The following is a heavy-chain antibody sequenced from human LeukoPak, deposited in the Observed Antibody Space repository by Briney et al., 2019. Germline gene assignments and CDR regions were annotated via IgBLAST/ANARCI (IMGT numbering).Heavy chain of an antibody. CDR1: GFTFSYYY. J-gene: IGHJ4*02. CDR2: ISSSSSYT. V-gene: IGHV3-11*05. D-gene: IGHD6-13*01. Sequence: AGGSLRLSCAASGFTFSYYYMSWIRQAPGKGLEWVSYISSSSSYTNYADSVKGRFTISRDNAKNSLYLQMNSLRAEDTAVYYCARDVAAAGGIDYWGQGTLVTVSS. CDR3: ARDVAAAGGIDY.